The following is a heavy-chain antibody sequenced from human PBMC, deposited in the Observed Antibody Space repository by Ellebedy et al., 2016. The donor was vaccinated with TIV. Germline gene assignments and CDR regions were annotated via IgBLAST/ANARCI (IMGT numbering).Heavy chain of an antibody. D-gene: IGHD3-9*01. J-gene: IGHJ4*02. Sequence: PGGSLRLSCAASGFTFSAYWMHWVRQVPGKGLVWVSRIASDGSTTIYADSVKGRFTISRDNAKNTVSLQMTRLRTEDTAVYYCTRDGETPSSGWYFDYWGQGTLVTVSS. CDR3: TRDGETPSSGWYFDY. CDR2: IASDGSTT. CDR1: GFTFSAYW. V-gene: IGHV3-74*01.